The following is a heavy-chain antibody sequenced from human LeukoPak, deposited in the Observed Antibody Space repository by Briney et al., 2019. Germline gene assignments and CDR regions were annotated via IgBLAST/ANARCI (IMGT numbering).Heavy chain of an antibody. CDR3: ARGRRSSSSPGYYYYYMDV. V-gene: IGHV3-7*01. D-gene: IGHD6-6*01. J-gene: IGHJ6*03. Sequence: QAGGSLRLSCAASGFTFSSYWMSWVRQAPGKGLEWVANIRQDGSEKYYVDSVKGRFTISRDNAKNSLYLQMNSLRAEDTAVYYCARGRRSSSSPGYYYYYMDVWGKGTTVTVSS. CDR1: GFTFSSYW. CDR2: IRQDGSEK.